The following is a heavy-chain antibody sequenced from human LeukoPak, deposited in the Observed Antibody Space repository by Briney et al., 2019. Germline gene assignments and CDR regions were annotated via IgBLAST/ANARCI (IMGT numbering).Heavy chain of an antibody. Sequence: GGSLRLSCAASGFTVSSNYMSWVRQAPGKGLEWVSVINSGGSTYYADSVNGRFTISRDNSKNTLYLQMNSLRAEDTAVYYCARLVQLWSYYYDSSAPNWFDPWGQGTLVTVSS. D-gene: IGHD3-22*01. J-gene: IGHJ5*02. CDR3: ARLVQLWSYYYDSSAPNWFDP. CDR1: GFTVSSNY. CDR2: INSGGST. V-gene: IGHV3-53*01.